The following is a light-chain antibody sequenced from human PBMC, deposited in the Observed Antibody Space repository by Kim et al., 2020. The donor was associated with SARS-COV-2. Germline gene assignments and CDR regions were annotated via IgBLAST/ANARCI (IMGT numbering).Light chain of an antibody. Sequence: SALTQPPSASGSPGQSVTISCTGTSSDVSAYIYVSWYQQHPGTAPKLMIYEVTKRPSGVPDRFSGSQSGNTASLTVSGLQAEDEADYYCSSYAGSNIVFGTGTKVTV. CDR1: SSDVSAYIY. J-gene: IGLJ1*01. CDR3: SSYAGSNIV. V-gene: IGLV2-8*01. CDR2: EVT.